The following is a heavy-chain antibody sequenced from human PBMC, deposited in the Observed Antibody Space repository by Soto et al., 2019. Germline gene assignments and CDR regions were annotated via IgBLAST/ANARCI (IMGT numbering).Heavy chain of an antibody. CDR3: ARDRPGYSSQS. V-gene: IGHV1-18*03. CDR2: ISAYNGNT. D-gene: IGHD6-19*01. Sequence: QVQLVQSGAEVKKPGASVKVSCKASGYTFTSYGISWVRQAPGQGLEWMGWISAYNGNTNYAQKRRGRSTLTHETSPSTASMVLRSLRSEDMAVYYCARDRPGYSSQSWGQGTLVTVSS. CDR1: GYTFTSYG. J-gene: IGHJ4*02.